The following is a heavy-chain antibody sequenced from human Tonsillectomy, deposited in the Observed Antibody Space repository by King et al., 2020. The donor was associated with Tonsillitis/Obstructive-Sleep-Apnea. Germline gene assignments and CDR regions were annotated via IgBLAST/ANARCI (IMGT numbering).Heavy chain of an antibody. Sequence: VQLVESGGGVVQPGRSLRLSCAASGFTFSSYAMHWVRQAPGKGLEWVAVISYDGSNKYYADSVKGRLTISRDNSKNTLYLQMNSLRAEDTAVYYCARDSGEDYYASSGSSFDYWGQGTLVTVSS. CDR2: ISYDGSNK. D-gene: IGHD3-22*01. CDR1: GFTFSSYA. J-gene: IGHJ4*02. V-gene: IGHV3-30*04. CDR3: ARDSGEDYYASSGSSFDY.